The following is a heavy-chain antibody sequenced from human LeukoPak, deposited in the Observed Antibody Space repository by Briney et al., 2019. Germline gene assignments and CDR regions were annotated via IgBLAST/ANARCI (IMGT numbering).Heavy chain of an antibody. D-gene: IGHD2-2*01. CDR2: INHSGST. V-gene: IGHV4-34*01. Sequence: SETLSLTCAVYGGSFSGYYWSWIRQPPGKGLGWIGEINHSGSTNYNPSLKSRVTISVDTSKNQFSLRLSSVTAADTAVYYCARGPPAKPGTGCYYGMDVWGQGTTVTVSS. CDR3: ARGPPAKPGTGCYYGMDV. CDR1: GGSFSGYY. J-gene: IGHJ6*02.